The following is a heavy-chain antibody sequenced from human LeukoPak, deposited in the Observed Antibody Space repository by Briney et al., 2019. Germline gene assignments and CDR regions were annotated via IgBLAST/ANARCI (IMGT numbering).Heavy chain of an antibody. V-gene: IGHV4-4*02. Sequence: PSETLSLTCAVSGGSISSSNWWSWVRQPPGKGLEWIGEVNHSGSTNYNPSLKSRVTISVDTSKNQFSLKLSSVTAADTAVYYCARKYPFWPFDYWGQGTLVTVSS. CDR2: VNHSGST. D-gene: IGHD3-3*01. CDR3: ARKYPFWPFDY. CDR1: GGSISSSNW. J-gene: IGHJ4*02.